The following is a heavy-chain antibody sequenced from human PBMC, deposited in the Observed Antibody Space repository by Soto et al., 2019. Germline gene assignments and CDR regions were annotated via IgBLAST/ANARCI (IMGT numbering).Heavy chain of an antibody. J-gene: IGHJ4*02. D-gene: IGHD6-19*01. V-gene: IGHV3-15*01. CDR3: TTVTFGSGWYLDY. Sequence: EVQLVESGGGLVKPGGSLRLSCAASGFTFSKAWMSWVRQAPGKGLEWVGRVKSKTDDGTIDYAAPVKGRFTISRDDSKNTLYLQRNSLNTEDTAVYYCTTVTFGSGWYLDYWGQGTLVTVSS. CDR1: GFTFSKAW. CDR2: VKSKTDDGTI.